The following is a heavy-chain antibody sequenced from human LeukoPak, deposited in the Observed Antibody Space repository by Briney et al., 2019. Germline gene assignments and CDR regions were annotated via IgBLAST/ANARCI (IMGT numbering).Heavy chain of an antibody. CDR3: ARGMYYDFWSGYYLIWDYYYYMDV. J-gene: IGHJ6*03. CDR1: GFTFSSYG. Sequence: GGSLRLSCAASGFTFSSYGMHWVRQAPGKGLEWVAFIRYDGSNKYYADFVKGRFTISRDNAKNSLYLQMNSLRAEDTAVYYCARGMYYDFWSGYYLIWDYYYYMDVWGKGTTVTVSS. CDR2: IRYDGSNK. V-gene: IGHV3-30*02. D-gene: IGHD3-3*01.